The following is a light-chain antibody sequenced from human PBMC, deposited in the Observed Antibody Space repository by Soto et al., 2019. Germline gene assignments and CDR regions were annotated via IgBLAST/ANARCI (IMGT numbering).Light chain of an antibody. CDR1: QGFTGN. CDR3: QQLNSYSYT. CDR2: AAS. J-gene: IGKJ2*01. Sequence: QLTQPPSFLSQSAGDKSTTTCRASQGFTGNLAWYQQKPGKAPKLLIYAASTLQSGVPSRFSGSGSGTEFTLTISSLQPEDFATYYCQQLNSYSYTFGQGTKLEIK. V-gene: IGKV1-9*01.